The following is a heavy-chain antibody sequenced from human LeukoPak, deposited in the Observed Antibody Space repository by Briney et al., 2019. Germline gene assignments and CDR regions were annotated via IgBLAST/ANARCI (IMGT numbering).Heavy chain of an antibody. CDR3: ARVGFGNTPHPIDY. V-gene: IGHV4-59*01. J-gene: IGHJ4*02. CDR1: GGSISSYY. D-gene: IGHD4-23*01. CDR2: IYYTGST. Sequence: SETLSLTCTVSGGSISSYYWSWIRQPPGKGLEWIGYIYYTGSTSYNPSLKSRVTISVDTSKNQFSLKLRSVTAADTAVYYCARVGFGNTPHPIDYWGQGTLVTVFS.